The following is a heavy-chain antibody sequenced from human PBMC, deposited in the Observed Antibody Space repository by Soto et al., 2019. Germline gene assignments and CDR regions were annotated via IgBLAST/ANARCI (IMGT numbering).Heavy chain of an antibody. D-gene: IGHD2-21*01. V-gene: IGHV3-23*01. CDR3: AKDAVYNDGLWLMDS. J-gene: IGHJ5*02. CDR1: GFTFDTYV. CDR2: INGAGYST. Sequence: GGSLRLSCAASGFTFDTYVMSWVRQAPGKGLEWVSAINGAGYSTYYADSVKGRFTISKDNSKNLLYLQMDYLRDEDTAVYYCAKDAVYNDGLWLMDSWGQGTLVTVSS.